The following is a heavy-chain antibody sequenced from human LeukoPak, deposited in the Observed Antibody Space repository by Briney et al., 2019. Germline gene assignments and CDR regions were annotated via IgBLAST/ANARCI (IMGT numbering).Heavy chain of an antibody. CDR3: ARGSYYDY. D-gene: IGHD3-10*01. V-gene: IGHV1-2*02. CDR1: GYTFTGYY. J-gene: IGHJ4*02. CDR2: INPNSGDT. Sequence: ASVKVSCKASGYTFTGYYMHWVRQAPRQGLEWMGWINPNSGDTNFAQKFQGRVTMTIDASTTTAYMELRSLRSDDTAVYYCARGSYYDYWGQGTLVTVSS.